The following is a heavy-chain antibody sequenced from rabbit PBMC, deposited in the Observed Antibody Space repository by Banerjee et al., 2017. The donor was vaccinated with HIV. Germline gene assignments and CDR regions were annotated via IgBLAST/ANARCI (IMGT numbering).Heavy chain of an antibody. CDR3: AAGYAGYGYASFNF. Sequence: QEQLKESGGGLVQPGGSLKLSCKASEFDLSRFGMSWVRQAPGKGLEWIGYIDPVFGSPFFASWVNGRFPISRPNAQNPLYLQLNSLTDVDPAPYFCAAGYAGYGYASFNFWGPGTLVTVS. V-gene: IGHV1S47*01. J-gene: IGHJ4*01. D-gene: IGHD6-1*01. CDR2: IDPVFGSP. CDR1: EFDLSRFG.